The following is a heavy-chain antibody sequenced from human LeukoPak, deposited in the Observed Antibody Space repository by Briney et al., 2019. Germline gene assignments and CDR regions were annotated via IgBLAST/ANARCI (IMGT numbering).Heavy chain of an antibody. CDR3: ARDREGGLSY. J-gene: IGHJ4*02. Sequence: AASVKVSCKASGYTFTSYFMHWVRQAPGQGLDWMGWINPNSGGTNYAQKFQGRVTMTRDTPISTAYMELSRLRSDDTAVYYCARDREGGLSYWGQGTLVTVSS. V-gene: IGHV1-2*02. D-gene: IGHD1-26*01. CDR2: INPNSGGT. CDR1: GYTFTSYF.